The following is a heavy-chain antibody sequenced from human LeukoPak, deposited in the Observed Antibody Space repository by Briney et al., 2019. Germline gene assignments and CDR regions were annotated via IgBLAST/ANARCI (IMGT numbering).Heavy chain of an antibody. CDR3: ARIRSLGYSYGYPPFSPFDY. CDR1: GGTFSSYA. J-gene: IGHJ4*02. CDR2: IIPIFGTA. D-gene: IGHD5-18*01. V-gene: IGHV1-69*13. Sequence: GASVKVSCKASGGTFSSYAISWVRQAPGQELEWMGGIIPIFGTANYAQKFQGRVTITADESTSTAYMELSSLRSEDTAVYYCARIRSLGYSYGYPPFSPFDYWGQGTLVTVSS.